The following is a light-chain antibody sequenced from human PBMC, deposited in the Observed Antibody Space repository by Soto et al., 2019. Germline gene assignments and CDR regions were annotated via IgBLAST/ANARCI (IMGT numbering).Light chain of an antibody. CDR2: EVS. J-gene: IGLJ2*01. CDR1: SSDVGTQNY. Sequence: QSALTQPASVSGSPGQSITISCTGSSSDVGTQNYVSWYQQHPDKAPKLMIYEVSDRPSGVSNRFSGSKSGNTASLTISGVQAEDEADYYCLSYTCSYTVVFGGGTKLTVL. CDR3: LSYTCSYTVV. V-gene: IGLV2-14*01.